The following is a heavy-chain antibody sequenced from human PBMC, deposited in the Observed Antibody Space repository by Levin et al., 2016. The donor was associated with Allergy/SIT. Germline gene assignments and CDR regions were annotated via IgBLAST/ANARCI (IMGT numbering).Heavy chain of an antibody. Sequence: GESLKISCAASGFTVSSNYMSWVRQAPGKGLEWVSVIYSGGSTYYADSVKGRFTISRHNSKNTLYLQMNSLRAEDTAVYYCARRGDPGSYYNPALNWYFDLWGRGTLVTVSS. CDR2: IYSGGST. CDR3: ARRGDPGSYYNPALNWYFDL. J-gene: IGHJ2*01. CDR1: GFTVSSNY. D-gene: IGHD3-10*01. V-gene: IGHV3-53*04.